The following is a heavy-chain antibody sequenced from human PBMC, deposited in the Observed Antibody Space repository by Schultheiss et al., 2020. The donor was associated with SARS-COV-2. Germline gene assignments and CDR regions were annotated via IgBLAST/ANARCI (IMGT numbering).Heavy chain of an antibody. J-gene: IGHJ4*02. V-gene: IGHV3-23*01. CDR1: GFTFTTYA. Sequence: GGSLRLSCTASGFTFTTYAMSWVRQAPGKGLEWVSAISGSGGSTYYADSVKGRFTISRDNAQNSLYLQMNSLKTEDTAVYYCTTDSGWLPYWGQGTLVTVSS. CDR2: ISGSGGST. D-gene: IGHD5-12*01. CDR3: TTDSGWLPY.